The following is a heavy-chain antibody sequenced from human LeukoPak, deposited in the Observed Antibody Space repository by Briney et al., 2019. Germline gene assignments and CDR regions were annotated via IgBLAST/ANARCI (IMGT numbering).Heavy chain of an antibody. CDR1: GFTFSSYW. J-gene: IGHJ4*02. V-gene: IGHV3-74*01. CDR3: ARAHHSSGYGY. CDR2: INSDGSST. D-gene: IGHD3-22*01. Sequence: GGSLRLSCAASGFTFSSYWMHWVRQAPGKGLVWVSRINSDGSSTSYADSVKGRFTISRDNAKNTLYLQMNSLRAEDTAVYYCARAHHSSGYGYWGQGTLVTVSS.